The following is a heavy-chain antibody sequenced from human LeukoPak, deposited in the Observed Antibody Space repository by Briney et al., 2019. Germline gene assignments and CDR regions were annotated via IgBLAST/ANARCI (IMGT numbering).Heavy chain of an antibody. CDR3: AKTYYYGSGSF. CDR1: GFRFSYHD. Sequence: GGSLRLSCAASGFRFSYHDMHWVRQAPGKGLEWVANIKQDGSEKYYVDSVKGRFTISRDNAKNLLYLQMNSLRAEDTALYYCAKTYYYGSGSFWGQGTLVTVSS. J-gene: IGHJ4*02. D-gene: IGHD3-10*01. V-gene: IGHV3-7*01. CDR2: IKQDGSEK.